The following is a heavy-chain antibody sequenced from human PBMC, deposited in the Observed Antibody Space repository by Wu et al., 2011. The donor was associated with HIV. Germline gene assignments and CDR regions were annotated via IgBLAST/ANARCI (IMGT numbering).Heavy chain of an antibody. CDR3: ARDLGDDEDY. V-gene: IGHV1-69*14. CDR2: IIPILGTV. D-gene: IGHD5-24*01. J-gene: IGHJ4*02. Sequence: QVQLVQSGAEVKKPGSSVKVSCKASGGTFSTYGITWVRQAPGQGLEWMGGIIPILGTVKYAQKFQGRVTITADKSTSTAYMELSSLRSEDTAIYYCARDLGDDEDYWGQGTLVTVSS. CDR1: GGTFSTYG.